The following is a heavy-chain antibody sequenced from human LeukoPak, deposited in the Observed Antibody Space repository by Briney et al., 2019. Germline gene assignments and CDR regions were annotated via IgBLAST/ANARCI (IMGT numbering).Heavy chain of an antibody. D-gene: IGHD3-3*01. V-gene: IGHV3-30*18. CDR3: AKSYYDFWSGYYQTFDY. J-gene: IGHJ4*02. CDR2: ISYDRSNK. Sequence: GGSLRLSCAASGFIFSTYDMHWVRQAPGKGLEWVAVISYDRSNKYYADSVKGRFTISRDNSKNTLYLQMNSLRAEDTAVYYCAKSYYDFWSGYYQTFDYWGQGTLVTVSS. CDR1: GFIFSTYD.